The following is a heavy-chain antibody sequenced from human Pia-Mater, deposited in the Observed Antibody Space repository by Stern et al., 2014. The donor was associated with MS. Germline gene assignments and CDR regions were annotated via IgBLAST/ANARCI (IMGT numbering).Heavy chain of an antibody. V-gene: IGHV3-21*01. CDR1: GFTFSSYS. J-gene: IGHJ4*02. D-gene: IGHD3-10*01. CDR2: ISTGRSSI. CDR3: ARDTITMVRGGYYFDY. Sequence: EVQLVESGGGLVKPGGSLRLSCAASGFTFSSYSMNWVCQATGRGLERVSSISTGRSSIYYADSVKGRFTISRDNAKTSLYLQMNSLRAEDTAVYYCARDTITMVRGGYYFDYWGQGTLVTVSS.